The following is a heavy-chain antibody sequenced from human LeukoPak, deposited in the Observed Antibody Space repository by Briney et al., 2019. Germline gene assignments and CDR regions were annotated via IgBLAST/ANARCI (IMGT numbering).Heavy chain of an antibody. J-gene: IGHJ5*02. V-gene: IGHV3-23*01. Sequence: GGSLRLSCVASGFTFSNYAMSLVRQAPGKGLELVSVISGSGGSSHYADSVKGRFTISRDNSKNTLYLQMNSLRAEDTAVYYCAVIGSGNYKGWFDPWGRGTLVTVSS. CDR3: AVIGSGNYKGWFDP. D-gene: IGHD3-10*01. CDR2: ISGSGGSS. CDR1: GFTFSNYA.